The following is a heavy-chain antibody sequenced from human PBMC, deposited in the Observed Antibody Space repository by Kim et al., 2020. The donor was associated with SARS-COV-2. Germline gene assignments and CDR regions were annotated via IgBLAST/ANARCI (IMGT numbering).Heavy chain of an antibody. V-gene: IGHV1-46*01. CDR1: GYTFTSNH. CDR3: ARDLSGGWSFDF. CDR2: ITPNSGDT. J-gene: IGHJ4*02. Sequence: ASVKVSCKASGYTFTSNHMHWVRQAPGQGLEWMGMITPNSGDTRYAQKFQGRVTMTRDTSTSTFYMVLSSLRSEDAAIYYCARDLSGGWSFDFWGQGTLVTVSS. D-gene: IGHD6-19*01.